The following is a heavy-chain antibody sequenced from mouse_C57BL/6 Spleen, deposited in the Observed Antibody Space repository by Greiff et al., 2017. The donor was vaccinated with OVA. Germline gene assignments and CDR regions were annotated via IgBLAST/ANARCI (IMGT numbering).Heavy chain of an antibody. D-gene: IGHD2-4*01. CDR2: IYPGDGDT. J-gene: IGHJ2*01. CDR3: ANDYDDPYYFDY. CDR1: GYAFSSSW. V-gene: IGHV1-82*01. Sequence: VQLQQSGPELVKPGASVKISCKASGYAFSSSWMNWVKQRPGKGLEWIGRIYPGDGDTNYNGKFKGKATLTADKSSSTAYMQLSSLTSEDSAVYFCANDYDDPYYFDYWGQGTTITVSS.